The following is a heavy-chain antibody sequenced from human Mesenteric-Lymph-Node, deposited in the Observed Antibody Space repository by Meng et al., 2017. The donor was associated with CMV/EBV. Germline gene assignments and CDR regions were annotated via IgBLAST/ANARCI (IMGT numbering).Heavy chain of an antibody. CDR2: IYWDDDK. V-gene: IGHV2-5*02. CDR3: AHSSGIAAAGPFYFDY. J-gene: IGHJ4*02. Sequence: ITLMAAGPTRVKRTQTPTRTCTFSWFSLSTSGVGVGWIRQPPGKALEWLALIYWDDDKRYSPSLKSRLTITKDTSKNQVVLTMTNMDPVDTATYYCAHSSGIAAAGPFYFDYWGQGTLVTVSS. D-gene: IGHD6-13*01. CDR1: WFSLSTSGVG.